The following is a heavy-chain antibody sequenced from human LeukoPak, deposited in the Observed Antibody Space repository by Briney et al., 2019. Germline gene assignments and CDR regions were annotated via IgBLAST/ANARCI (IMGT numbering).Heavy chain of an antibody. CDR3: ARLNGGMTFYYYYGMDV. Sequence: GASVKVSCKASGGTFSSYAISWVRQAPGQGLEWMGGIIPIFGTANYAQKFQGRVTITADESTSTAYMELSSLRSEDTAVYYCARLNGGMTFYYYYGMDVWGQGTTVTVSS. J-gene: IGHJ6*02. CDR2: IIPIFGTA. CDR1: GGTFSSYA. V-gene: IGHV1-69*13.